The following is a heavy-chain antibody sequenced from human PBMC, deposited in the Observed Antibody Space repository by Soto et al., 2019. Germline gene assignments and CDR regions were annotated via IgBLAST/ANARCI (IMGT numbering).Heavy chain of an antibody. Sequence: EVQLVESGGGLVQPGGSLILSCGASGFTFSNYGMIWVRQAPGKGLEWVSYISGSSSPIFYADSVKGRFTISRDNAKNSLFLEMNSLREDDTAVYYCANIGAVEFWGQGTLVNVSS. CDR2: ISGSSSPI. V-gene: IGHV3-48*02. CDR3: ANIGAVEF. CDR1: GFTFSNYG. J-gene: IGHJ4*02. D-gene: IGHD2-15*01.